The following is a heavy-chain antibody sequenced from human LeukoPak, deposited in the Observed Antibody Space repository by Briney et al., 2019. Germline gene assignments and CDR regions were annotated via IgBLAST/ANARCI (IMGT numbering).Heavy chain of an antibody. Sequence: GGTLRLSCAASGFTFSNYGMNWVRQAPGKGLEWVSYISSSSSTIYYADSVKGRFTISRDNAKNSLYLQMNSLRAEDTAVYYCAREVPMTTVTTFLSGDAFDIWGQGTMVTVSS. CDR2: ISSSSSTI. V-gene: IGHV3-48*01. CDR3: AREVPMTTVTTFLSGDAFDI. CDR1: GFTFSNYG. D-gene: IGHD4-17*01. J-gene: IGHJ3*02.